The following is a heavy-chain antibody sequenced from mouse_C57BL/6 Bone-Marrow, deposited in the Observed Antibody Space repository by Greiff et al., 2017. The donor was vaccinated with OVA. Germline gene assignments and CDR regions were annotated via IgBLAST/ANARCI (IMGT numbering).Heavy chain of an antibody. CDR1: GFNITDYY. J-gene: IGHJ4*01. Sequence: EVQLQQSGAELVRPGASVKLSCTASGFNITDYYMHWVKQRPEQGLEWIGRIDPEDGGTEYAPKFQGKATMTVDKSSNTAYLQLSSLTSEDTAVYYCTTVTTVIDYWGQGTSVTVSS. CDR3: TTVTTVIDY. V-gene: IGHV14-1*01. D-gene: IGHD1-1*01. CDR2: IDPEDGGT.